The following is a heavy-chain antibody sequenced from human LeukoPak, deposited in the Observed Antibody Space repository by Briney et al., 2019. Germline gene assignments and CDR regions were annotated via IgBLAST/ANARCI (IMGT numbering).Heavy chain of an antibody. J-gene: IGHJ4*02. CDR3: ARHLSDRTTVAGVFDY. Sequence: SETLSPTCTVSGGSLNNNYWSWVRQPPGKGLEWIGYISYSRSTNYNPSLESRVSISMASSRAQFSLQVNSVTAADTAVYFCARHLSDRTTVAGVFDYWGQGILVSVSS. CDR2: ISYSRST. D-gene: IGHD6-19*01. V-gene: IGHV4-59*08. CDR1: GGSLNNNY.